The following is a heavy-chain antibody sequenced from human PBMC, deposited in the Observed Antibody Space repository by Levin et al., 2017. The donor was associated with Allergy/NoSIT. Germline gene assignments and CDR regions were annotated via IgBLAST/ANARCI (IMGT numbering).Heavy chain of an antibody. D-gene: IGHD6-19*01. CDR2: ISAYNGNT. CDR3: ARAARYSSGWHGYYFDY. V-gene: IGHV1-18*01. CDR1: GYTFTSYG. J-gene: IGHJ4*02. Sequence: ASVKVSCKASGYTFTSYGISWVRQAPGQGLEWMGWISAYNGNTNYAQKLQGRVTMTTDTSTSTAYMELRSLRSDDTAVYYCARAARYSSGWHGYYFDYWGQGTLVTVSS.